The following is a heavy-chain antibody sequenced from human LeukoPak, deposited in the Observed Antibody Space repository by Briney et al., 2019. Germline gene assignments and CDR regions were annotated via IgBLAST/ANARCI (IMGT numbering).Heavy chain of an antibody. CDR3: ARGSRWLPFDY. D-gene: IGHD5-12*01. CDR2: IYTSGST. CDR1: GGSISSYY. J-gene: IGHJ4*02. V-gene: IGHV4-4*07. Sequence: SETLSLTCTVSGGSISSYYWSWIRQPAGKGLEWIGRIYTSGSTNYNPSLKSRVTISVDTSKNQFSLKLSYVTAADTAVYYCARGSRWLPFDYWGQGTLVTVSS.